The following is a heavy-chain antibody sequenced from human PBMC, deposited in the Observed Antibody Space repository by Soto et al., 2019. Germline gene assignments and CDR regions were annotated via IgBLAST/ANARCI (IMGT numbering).Heavy chain of an antibody. CDR1: GFTFSTSW. CDR2: IKQDGSEI. V-gene: IGHV3-7*01. J-gene: IGHJ4*02. Sequence: GGSLRLSCAASGFTFSTSWLSWVRQAPGKGLEWVAYIKQDGSEIYYVDSVKGRFSISRDNAKSSLYLQMNSLRAEDTAVYYCASLMQLYHRYWGPGTLVTVSS. CDR3: ASLMQLYHRY. D-gene: IGHD6-6*01.